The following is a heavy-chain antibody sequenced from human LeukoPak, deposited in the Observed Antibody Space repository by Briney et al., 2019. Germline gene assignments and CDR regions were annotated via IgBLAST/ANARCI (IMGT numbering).Heavy chain of an antibody. V-gene: IGHV3-20*04. CDR1: GFTFDGYG. CDR3: ARTHDYGDYEGDY. Sequence: PGGSLRLSCAASGFTFDGYGMSLVRQAPGKGLEWVSGINWNGGSTGYADSVKGRFTISRDNAKNSLYLQMNSLRAEDTAVYYCARTHDYGDYEGDYWGQGTLVTVSS. J-gene: IGHJ4*02. CDR2: INWNGGST. D-gene: IGHD4-17*01.